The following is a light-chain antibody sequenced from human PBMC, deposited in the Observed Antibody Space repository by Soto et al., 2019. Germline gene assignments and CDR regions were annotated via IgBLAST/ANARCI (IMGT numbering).Light chain of an antibody. CDR1: QTIKSSS. V-gene: IGKV3-20*01. J-gene: IGKJ1*01. CDR3: QQYGSSPRT. Sequence: EIVLTQSPGTLSLSPGERATLSCRASQTIKSSSLAWYQQRPGQAPRLLIYAASSRATGIPEKFSGSGSGTDFTLTISRLEPEDFAVYYCQQYGSSPRTFGQGTKVDI. CDR2: AAS.